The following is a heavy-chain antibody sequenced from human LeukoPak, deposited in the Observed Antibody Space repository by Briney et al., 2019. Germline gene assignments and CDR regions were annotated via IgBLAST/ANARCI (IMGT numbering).Heavy chain of an antibody. J-gene: IGHJ4*02. CDR2: ISSSSSTI. CDR3: AKQGLGYGSGSHNFDY. D-gene: IGHD3-10*01. V-gene: IGHV3-48*01. Sequence: GGSLRLSCAASGFTFSSYSMNWVRQAPGKGLEWVSYISSSSSTIYYADSVKGRFTISRDNSKSTLSLQMNSLRAEDSAIYYCAKQGLGYGSGSHNFDYWGQGTLVTVSS. CDR1: GFTFSSYS.